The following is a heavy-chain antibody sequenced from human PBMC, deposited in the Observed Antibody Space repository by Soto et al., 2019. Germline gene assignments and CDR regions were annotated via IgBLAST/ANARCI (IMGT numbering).Heavy chain of an antibody. Sequence: DVQLAESGGGLAQPGGSLRLSCAASGFTLSGYAMAWVRQAPGKGLEYVSGISSNGVGTYYANSVQGRFTISRDNSKNTVYLQMGSLRPEDMAVYYCARRARPDFYYMDVWGKGTTVTVSS. CDR1: GFTLSGYA. CDR3: ARRARPDFYYMDV. J-gene: IGHJ6*03. CDR2: ISSNGVGT. V-gene: IGHV3-64*01. D-gene: IGHD6-6*01.